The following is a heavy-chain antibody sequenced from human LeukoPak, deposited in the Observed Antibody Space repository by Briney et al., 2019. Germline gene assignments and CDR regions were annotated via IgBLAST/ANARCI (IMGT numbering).Heavy chain of an antibody. J-gene: IGHJ3*01. CDR3: AKEGRGFSYGHDAFDV. CDR2: IVYDGSNK. CDR1: GFTFSSHG. V-gene: IGHV3-30*02. D-gene: IGHD5-18*01. Sequence: GGSLRLSCAASGFTFSSHGMHWVRQAPGKGLEWVVMIVYDGSNKHYADSVTGRFTISRDNSKSTLYLQMHSLRAEDTAVYYCAKEGRGFSYGHDAFDVWGQGTRVAVSS.